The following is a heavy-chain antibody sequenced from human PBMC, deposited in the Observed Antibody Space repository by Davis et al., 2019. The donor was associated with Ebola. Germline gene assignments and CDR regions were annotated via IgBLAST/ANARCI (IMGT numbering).Heavy chain of an antibody. CDR1: GYTFTSYY. CDR3: ARGGCSGGSCYSADY. D-gene: IGHD2-15*01. V-gene: IGHV1-46*01. Sequence: AASVKVSCKASGYTFTSYYMHWVRQAPGQGLEWMGIINPSGGSTSYAQKFQGRVTMTRDTSTSTVYMELRSLRSDDTAVYYCARGGCSGGSCYSADYWGQGTLVTVSS. J-gene: IGHJ4*02. CDR2: INPSGGST.